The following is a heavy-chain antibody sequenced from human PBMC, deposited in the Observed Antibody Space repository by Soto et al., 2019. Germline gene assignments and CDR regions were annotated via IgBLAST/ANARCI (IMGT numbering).Heavy chain of an antibody. Sequence: TGGSLRLSCAASGFTFSSYAMSWVRQAPGKGLEWVSAISGSGGSTYYADSVKGRFTISRDNSKNTLYLQMNSLRAEDTAVYYCASSTYYYDSSGYYLDYWGQGTLVTVSS. D-gene: IGHD3-22*01. CDR3: ASSTYYYDSSGYYLDY. CDR1: GFTFSSYA. J-gene: IGHJ4*02. V-gene: IGHV3-23*01. CDR2: ISGSGGST.